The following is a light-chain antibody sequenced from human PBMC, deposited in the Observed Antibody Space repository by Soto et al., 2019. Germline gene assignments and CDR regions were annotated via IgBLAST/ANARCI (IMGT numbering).Light chain of an antibody. CDR3: CSFARSNTGV. Sequence: QSVLTQPASVSGSPGQSITISCTGTNSDVGNYNHVSWYQQHPGKAPKLMIYEVTKRPSGVSNRFSGSKSANTASLTISGLQAEDEADYYCCSFARSNTGVFGGGTKVTVL. CDR2: EVT. V-gene: IGLV2-23*02. J-gene: IGLJ2*01. CDR1: NSDVGNYNH.